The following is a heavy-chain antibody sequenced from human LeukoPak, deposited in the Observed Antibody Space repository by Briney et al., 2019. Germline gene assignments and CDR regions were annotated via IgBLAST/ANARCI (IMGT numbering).Heavy chain of an antibody. J-gene: IGHJ6*02. CDR1: GFTFSSYA. CDR2: ISGSGGST. V-gene: IGHV3-23*01. D-gene: IGHD3-9*01. Sequence: GGSLRLSCAASGFTFSSYAMSWVRQAPGKGLEWVSAISGSGGSTYYADSVKGRFTISRDNSKNTLYLQMNSLRAEDTAVYYCAKTDQLRYLDWLPQHYYYYGMDVWAKGPRSPSP. CDR3: AKTDQLRYLDWLPQHYYYYGMDV.